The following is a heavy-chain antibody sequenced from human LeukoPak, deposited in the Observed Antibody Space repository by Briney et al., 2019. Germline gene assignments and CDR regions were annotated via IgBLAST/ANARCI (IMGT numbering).Heavy chain of an antibody. CDR2: IYYSGST. D-gene: IGHD6-13*01. CDR1: GGSISSYY. J-gene: IGHJ2*01. CDR3: ARGGSTWYGWYFDL. Sequence: SETLSLTCTVSGGSISSYYWSWIRQPPGKGLEWIGYIYYSGSTNYNPSLKSRVTISLDTSKSQFSLKLNSVTAADTAVYYCARGGSTWYGWYFDLWGRGTLVTVSS. V-gene: IGHV4-59*01.